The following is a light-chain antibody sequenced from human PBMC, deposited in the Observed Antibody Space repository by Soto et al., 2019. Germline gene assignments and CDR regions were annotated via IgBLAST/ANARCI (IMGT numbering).Light chain of an antibody. CDR2: GAS. V-gene: IGKV3-15*01. Sequence: EMVMTQSPATLSVCPGERATLSCRASQSVYSNVAWYQQKPGQAPRLLIYGASTRATGVPARFSGSGSGTESTLTISLLRPEALAVSPCHRHHYQTPWTFGQGTKVDIK. CDR3: HRHHYQTPWT. CDR1: QSVYSN. J-gene: IGKJ1*01.